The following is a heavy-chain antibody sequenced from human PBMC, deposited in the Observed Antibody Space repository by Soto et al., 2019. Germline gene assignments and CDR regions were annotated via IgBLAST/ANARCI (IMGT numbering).Heavy chain of an antibody. J-gene: IGHJ4*02. D-gene: IGHD3-10*01. CDR3: ARTWFGEFLEYHDY. CDR2: INHSGST. CDR1: GGSFSGYY. V-gene: IGHV4-34*01. Sequence: SETLSLTCAVYGGSFSGYYWSWIRQPPGKGLEWIGEINHSGSTNYNPSLKSRVTISVDTSKNQFSLKLSSVTAADTAVYYCARTWFGEFLEYHDYWGQGTLVTVSS.